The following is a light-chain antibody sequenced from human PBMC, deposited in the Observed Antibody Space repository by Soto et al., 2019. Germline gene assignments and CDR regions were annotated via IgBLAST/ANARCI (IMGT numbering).Light chain of an antibody. V-gene: IGKV3-15*01. CDR2: GAF. J-gene: IGKJ2*01. CDR1: QIIGTN. CDR3: PEYDKWPYT. Sequence: EIVLTQSPATLSVSPGEGATLSCRTSQIIGTNLAWNQQKPGQAPRLLIYGAFIRAPGFPVRFRGTGSGSEFTRTISSLQSEDGALYFGPEYDKWPYTFGQGTNLELK.